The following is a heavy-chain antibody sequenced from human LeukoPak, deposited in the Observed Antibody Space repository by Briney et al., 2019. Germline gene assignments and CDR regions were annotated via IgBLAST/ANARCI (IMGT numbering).Heavy chain of an antibody. Sequence: GASVKVSCKASGYTFTSYDINWVRQAPGQGLGWMGWMNPNSGNTGYAQKFQGRVTMTRNTSISTAYMELSRLRSEDTAVYYCASNYYDSSGYSDYWGQGTLVTASS. CDR3: ASNYYDSSGYSDY. CDR2: MNPNSGNT. J-gene: IGHJ4*02. D-gene: IGHD3-22*01. V-gene: IGHV1-8*01. CDR1: GYTFTSYD.